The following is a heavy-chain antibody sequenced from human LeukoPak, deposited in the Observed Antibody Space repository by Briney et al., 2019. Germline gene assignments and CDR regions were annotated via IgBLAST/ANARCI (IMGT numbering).Heavy chain of an antibody. CDR3: AKGKGPPYYYYGMDV. CDR2: ISSSSSYI. J-gene: IGHJ6*02. Sequence: GGSLRLSCAASGFTFSSYSMNWVRQAPGKGLEWVSSISSSSSYIYYADSVKGRFTISRDNSKNTLYLQMNSLRAEDTAVYYCAKGKGPPYYYYGMDVWGQGTTVTVSS. V-gene: IGHV3-21*04. CDR1: GFTFSSYS.